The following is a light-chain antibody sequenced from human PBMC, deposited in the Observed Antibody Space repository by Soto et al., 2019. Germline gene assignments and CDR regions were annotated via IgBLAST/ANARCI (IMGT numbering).Light chain of an antibody. Sequence: DIQMTQSPSTLSASVGDRVTITCRASQSISSWLAWYQQKPGKAPTLLIYDASSLESGVPSRFSGSGSGIEFTLTISSLQPDDFATYYCQQYNSYSPYTFGQGTKLEIK. CDR2: DAS. J-gene: IGKJ2*01. CDR1: QSISSW. V-gene: IGKV1-5*01. CDR3: QQYNSYSPYT.